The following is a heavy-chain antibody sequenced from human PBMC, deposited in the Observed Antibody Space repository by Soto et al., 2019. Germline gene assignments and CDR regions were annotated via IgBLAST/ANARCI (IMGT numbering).Heavy chain of an antibody. Sequence: GASVKVSCKASGGTFSSYAISWVRQAPGQGLEWMGGIIPIFGTANYAQKFQGRVTITADESTSTAYKELSSLKSEDTAFFYFARSESIVLVPAAMISWFDPWGQGTLVTVSS. J-gene: IGHJ5*02. V-gene: IGHV1-69*13. CDR2: IIPIFGTA. D-gene: IGHD2-2*01. CDR1: GGTFSSYA. CDR3: ARSESIVLVPAAMISWFDP.